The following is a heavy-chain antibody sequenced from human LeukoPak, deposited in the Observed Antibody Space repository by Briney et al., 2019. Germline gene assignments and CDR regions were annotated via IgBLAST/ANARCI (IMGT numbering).Heavy chain of an antibody. CDR2: INPNSGGT. Sequence: ASVKVSCKASEYIFTGYYMHWVRQAPGQGLEWMGWINPNSGGTNYAQKFQGRVTMTRDTSISTAYMELSSLRSDDTALYYCARPTTVTDYDACDIWGQGTMVTVSS. V-gene: IGHV1-2*02. CDR3: ARPTTVTDYDACDI. CDR1: EYIFTGYY. D-gene: IGHD4-17*01. J-gene: IGHJ3*02.